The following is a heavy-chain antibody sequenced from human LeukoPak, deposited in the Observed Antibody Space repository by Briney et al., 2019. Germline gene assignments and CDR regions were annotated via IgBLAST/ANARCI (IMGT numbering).Heavy chain of an antibody. D-gene: IGHD6-13*01. CDR3: ARAAAGTGNFDY. CDR2: IYHSGST. Sequence: PSETLSLTCTVSGGSISSGGHYWSWIRQPPGKGLEWIGYIYHSGSTYYNPSLKSRVTISVDRSKNQFSLKLSSVTAADTAVYYCARAAAGTGNFDYWGQGTLVTVSS. CDR1: GGSISSGGHY. V-gene: IGHV4-30-2*01. J-gene: IGHJ4*02.